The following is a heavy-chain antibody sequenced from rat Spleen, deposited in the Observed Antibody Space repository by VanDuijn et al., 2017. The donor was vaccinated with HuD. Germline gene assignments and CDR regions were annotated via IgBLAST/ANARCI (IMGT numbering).Heavy chain of an antibody. CDR2: ISTSGGST. J-gene: IGHJ1*01. Sequence: EVQLVESGGGLVQPGRSLKLSCAASGFTFSNYDMAWVRQAPTKGLEWVASISTSGGSTYYRDSVKGRFTVSRDNAKSTLYLQMDSLRSEDTATYYCARFWYFDFWGPGTMVTVSS. CDR1: GFTFSNYD. V-gene: IGHV5-25*01. CDR3: ARFWYFDF.